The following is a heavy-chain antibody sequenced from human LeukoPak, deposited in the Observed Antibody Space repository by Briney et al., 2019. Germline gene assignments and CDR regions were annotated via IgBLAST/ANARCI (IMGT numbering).Heavy chain of an antibody. J-gene: IGHJ4*02. CDR3: AHSEGFDY. CDR2: IFWDDDK. CDR1: GFSLSTSGVG. Sequence: PGPTLVKPTQTLTLTCTFSGFSLSTSGVGVGWIRQPPGKALEWLALIFWDDDKRYSPSLKNRLTITKDTSKNQVVLTMTNMDPVDTGTYYCAHSEGFDYWGQGTLVTVSS. V-gene: IGHV2-5*02.